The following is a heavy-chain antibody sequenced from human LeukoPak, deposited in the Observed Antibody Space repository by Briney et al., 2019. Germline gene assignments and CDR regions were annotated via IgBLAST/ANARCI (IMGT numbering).Heavy chain of an antibody. CDR3: ARDAFYCSSTSCYDH. V-gene: IGHV3-48*04. Sequence: GGSLRLSCAASGFTFSSYSMNGVRQAPGKGLEWISYISTSASAVYYADSVKGRFTISRDNAKTSLYLQMNSLRAEDTAVYYCARDAFYCSSTSCYDHWGQGTLVTVSS. J-gene: IGHJ5*02. CDR2: ISTSASAV. CDR1: GFTFSSYS. D-gene: IGHD2-2*01.